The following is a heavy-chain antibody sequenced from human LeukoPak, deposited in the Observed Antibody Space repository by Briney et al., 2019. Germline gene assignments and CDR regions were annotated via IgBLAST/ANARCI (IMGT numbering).Heavy chain of an antibody. CDR1: GFTFSSYG. Sequence: GGSLRLSCAASGFTFSSYGMHWVRQAPGRGLEWVAFIRFDGSNKYYSDSVKGRFTISRDNSKNTPYLQMNSLRAEDTAAYHCANRYGSGSYYNPYSFDYWGQGTLVTVSS. D-gene: IGHD3-10*01. V-gene: IGHV3-30*02. J-gene: IGHJ4*02. CDR2: IRFDGSNK. CDR3: ANRYGSGSYYNPYSFDY.